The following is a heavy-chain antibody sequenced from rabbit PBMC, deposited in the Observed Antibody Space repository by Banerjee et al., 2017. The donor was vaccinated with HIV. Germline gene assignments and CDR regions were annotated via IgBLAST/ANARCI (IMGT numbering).Heavy chain of an antibody. J-gene: IGHJ4*01. CDR2: IATGDGST. CDR1: GFDFSSNV. Sequence: QSLEESGGGLVKPGASLTLTCTVFGFDFSSNVMCWVRQAPGKGLEWIGCIATGDGSTYYGSWAKGRFTISKTSSTTVTLQMTSLTAADTATYFCARDGGGTSYVFNLWGPGTLVTVS. V-gene: IGHV1S40*01. D-gene: IGHD8-1*01. CDR3: ARDGGGTSYVFNL.